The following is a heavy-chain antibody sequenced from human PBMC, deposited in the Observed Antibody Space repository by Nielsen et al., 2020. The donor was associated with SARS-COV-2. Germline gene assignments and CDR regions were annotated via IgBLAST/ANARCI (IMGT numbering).Heavy chain of an antibody. D-gene: IGHD3-10*01. Sequence: SETLSLTCTVSGGSISSGDYYWSWIRQPPGKGLEWIGYIYYSGSTYYNPSLKSRVTISVDTSKNQFSLKLSSVTAADTAVYYCARIRLVRGDDNYYYGMDVWGQGTTVTVSS. CDR2: IYYSGST. CDR1: GGSISSGDYY. CDR3: ARIRLVRGDDNYYYGMDV. V-gene: IGHV4-30-4*01. J-gene: IGHJ6*02.